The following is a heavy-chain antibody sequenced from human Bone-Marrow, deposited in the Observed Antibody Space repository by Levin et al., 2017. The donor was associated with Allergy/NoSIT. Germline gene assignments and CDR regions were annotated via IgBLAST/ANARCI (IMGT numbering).Heavy chain of an antibody. CDR2: INSDGSST. Sequence: SCETSTFNFRTYWIHWVRQAPGKGLVWVSRINSDGSSTTYADSVKGRFTISRDNAKGTVYLQMNSLRVDDTAVYYCARDEDFWSGYGLWGQGTAVTVSS. V-gene: IGHV3-74*03. CDR3: ARDEDFWSGYGL. D-gene: IGHD3-3*01. J-gene: IGHJ4*02. CDR1: TFNFRTYW.